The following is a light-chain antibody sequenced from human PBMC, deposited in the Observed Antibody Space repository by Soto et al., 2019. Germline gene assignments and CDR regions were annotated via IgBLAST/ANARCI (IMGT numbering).Light chain of an antibody. CDR2: GAS. J-gene: IGKJ1*01. CDR3: QQYNNWPRT. Sequence: EIVMTQSPATLSVSPGERATLSCRASQSVSSNLAWYQQKPGQAPRLLIYGASPRATGIPARFSGSGSGTEFTLTVSSLQSEDFAVYYCQQYNNWPRTFGQGTEVEIK. CDR1: QSVSSN. V-gene: IGKV3-15*01.